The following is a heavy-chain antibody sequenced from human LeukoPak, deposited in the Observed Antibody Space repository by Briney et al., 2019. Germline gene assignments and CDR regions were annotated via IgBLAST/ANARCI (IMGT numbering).Heavy chain of an antibody. Sequence: SETLSLTCAVYGGSFSGYYWSWIRQPPGKGLEWIGEINHSGSANYNPPLKSRVTISVDTSKNQFSLKLSSVTAADTAVYYCARARGYSYGLVWFDPWGQGTLVTVSS. CDR2: INHSGSA. V-gene: IGHV4-34*01. CDR3: ARARGYSYGLVWFDP. CDR1: GGSFSGYY. J-gene: IGHJ5*02. D-gene: IGHD5-18*01.